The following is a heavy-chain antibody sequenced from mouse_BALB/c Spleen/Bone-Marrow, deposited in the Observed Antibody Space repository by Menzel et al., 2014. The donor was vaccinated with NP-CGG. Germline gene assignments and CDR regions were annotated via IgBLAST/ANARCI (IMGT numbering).Heavy chain of an antibody. V-gene: IGHV1-63*02. J-gene: IGHJ2*01. CDR3: AREVRGDFDH. Sequence: VKLMESGAELVRPGTSVKISCKASGYTFTNYWLGWVKQRPGHGLEWIGDIYPGGGYTNYNEKFKGKATLTADTSSSTAYMQLSSLTSEDSAVYFCAREVRGDFDHWGQGTTLTVSS. CDR1: GYTFTNYW. CDR2: IYPGGGYT. D-gene: IGHD2-14*01.